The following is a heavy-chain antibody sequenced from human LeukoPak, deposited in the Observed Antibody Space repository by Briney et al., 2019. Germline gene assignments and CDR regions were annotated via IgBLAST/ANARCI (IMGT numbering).Heavy chain of an antibody. CDR3: ARLGIAAAGSWDYYYYGMDV. V-gene: IGHV4-39*01. CDR2: IYYSGST. Sequence: SETLSLTCTVSGGSISSYYWGWIRQPPGKGLEWIGSIYYSGSTYYNPSLKSRVTISVDTSKNQFSLKLSSVTAADTAVYYCARLGIAAAGSWDYYYYGMDVWGQGTTVTVSS. J-gene: IGHJ6*02. D-gene: IGHD6-13*01. CDR1: GGSISSYY.